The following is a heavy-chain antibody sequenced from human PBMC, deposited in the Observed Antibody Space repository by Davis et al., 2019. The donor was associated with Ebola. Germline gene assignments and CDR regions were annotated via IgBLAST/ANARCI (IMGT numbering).Heavy chain of an antibody. CDR3: ARPTYGVHDAFDI. Sequence: PGGSLRLSCTVSGGSISSYYWSWIRQPPGKGLEWIGYIYYSGSTNYNPSLKSRVTISVDTSKNQFSLKLSSVTAADTAVYYCARPTYGVHDAFDIWGQGTMVTVSS. CDR1: GGSISSYY. V-gene: IGHV4-59*08. D-gene: IGHD4-17*01. J-gene: IGHJ3*02. CDR2: IYYSGST.